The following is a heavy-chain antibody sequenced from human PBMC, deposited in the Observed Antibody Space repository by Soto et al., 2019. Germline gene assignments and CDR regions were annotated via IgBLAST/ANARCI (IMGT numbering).Heavy chain of an antibody. Sequence: PSETLSLTCTVSGGSISSSSYYWGWIRQPPGKGLEWIGSIYYSGSTYYNPSLKSRVTISVDTSKNQFSLKLSSVTAADTAVYYCARSGTGTSRPGYWGQGTLVTVSS. CDR2: IYYSGST. V-gene: IGHV4-39*07. CDR3: ARSGTGTSRPGY. CDR1: GGSISSSSYY. D-gene: IGHD1-7*01. J-gene: IGHJ4*02.